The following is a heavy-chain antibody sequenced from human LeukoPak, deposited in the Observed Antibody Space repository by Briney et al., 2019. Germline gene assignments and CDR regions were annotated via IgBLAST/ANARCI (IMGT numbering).Heavy chain of an antibody. V-gene: IGHV3-7*01. CDR3: ARDGTAAGLYFDL. CDR1: GFTFISYG. Sequence: PGGSLRLSCAVSGFTFISYGMNWVRQSPGEGLEWVASIRQDGGEKSYVDSGKGRLTISRDNTKNSLYLQMRSLRAEDTAVYYCARDGTAAGLYFDLWGQGTLVTVSS. CDR2: IRQDGGEK. D-gene: IGHD6-13*01. J-gene: IGHJ4*01.